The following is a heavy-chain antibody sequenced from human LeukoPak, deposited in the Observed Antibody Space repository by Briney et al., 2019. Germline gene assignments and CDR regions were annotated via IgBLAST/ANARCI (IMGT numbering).Heavy chain of an antibody. V-gene: IGHV3-48*01. Sequence: GGSLRLSCAASGFTFSSYSMNWVRQAPGKGLEWVSYIGGRGSNICYADSVKGRLTISRDNSKNTLYLQMNSLRAEDTAIYYCAREGPRGNSQFDYWGQGTLVTVSS. D-gene: IGHD2/OR15-2a*01. CDR1: GFTFSSYS. J-gene: IGHJ4*02. CDR3: AREGPRGNSQFDY. CDR2: IGGRGSNI.